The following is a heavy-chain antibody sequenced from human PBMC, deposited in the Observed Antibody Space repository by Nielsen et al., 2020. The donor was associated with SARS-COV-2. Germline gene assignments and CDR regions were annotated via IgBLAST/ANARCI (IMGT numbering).Heavy chain of an antibody. J-gene: IGHJ5*02. D-gene: IGHD6-13*01. V-gene: IGHV4-30-4*01. CDR2: IYYSGST. CDR3: ARWGEIYSSSWYSWFDP. Sequence: WIRQAPGKGLEWIGYIYYSGSTYYNPSLKSRVTISVDTSKNQFSLKLSSVTAADTAVYYCARWGEIYSSSWYSWFDPWGQGTLVTVSS.